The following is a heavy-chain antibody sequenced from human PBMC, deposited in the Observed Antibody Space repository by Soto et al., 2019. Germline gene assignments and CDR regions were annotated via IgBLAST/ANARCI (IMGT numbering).Heavy chain of an antibody. CDR3: ARLPKGSLVTA. J-gene: IGHJ4*02. Sequence: VQLVESGGGLVYPGGSLRLSCVGSGFSFSDYSVNWVRQAPGKGLQWVSYISSSGDDIHYADSVKGRFTVSRDNAKNSFFLQMNSLRDDDTAIYYCARLPKGSLVTAWGQGTLVTVSS. CDR2: ISSSGDDI. V-gene: IGHV3-48*02. CDR1: GFSFSDYS. D-gene: IGHD2-21*02.